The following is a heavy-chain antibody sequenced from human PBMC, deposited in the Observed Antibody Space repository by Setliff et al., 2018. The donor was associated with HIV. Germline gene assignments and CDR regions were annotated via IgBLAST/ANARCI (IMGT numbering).Heavy chain of an antibody. CDR2: VTASDGNT. J-gene: IGHJ4*02. Sequence: ASVKVSCKTSGYTFTNYGISWVRQAPGQGLEWMGWVTASDGNTNYAQKFQGRVIMTRDTSTSTVYMELKSLRSDDTAVYYGARDRPQYCSSRTCKPGIDYWGQGTLVTVSS. CDR3: ARDRPQYCSSRTCKPGIDY. CDR1: GYTFTNYG. D-gene: IGHD2-2*01. V-gene: IGHV1-18*01.